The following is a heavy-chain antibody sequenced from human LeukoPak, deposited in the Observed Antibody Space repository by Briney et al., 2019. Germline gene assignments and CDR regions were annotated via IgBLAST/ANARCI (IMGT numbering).Heavy chain of an antibody. CDR1: GGSISSGAYW. J-gene: IGHJ6*02. CDR2: IYYSGST. D-gene: IGHD6-6*01. Sequence: SETLSLTCTVAGGSISSGAYWWTWIRQDPVKGLEWIGYIYYSGSTYYNPSLRSRVNISVDTSKNQFSLKLSSVTAAGTAVYYCARGHSTSSSYFCNGMDVWGQGTTVTVSS. CDR3: ARGHSTSSSYFCNGMDV. V-gene: IGHV4-31*03.